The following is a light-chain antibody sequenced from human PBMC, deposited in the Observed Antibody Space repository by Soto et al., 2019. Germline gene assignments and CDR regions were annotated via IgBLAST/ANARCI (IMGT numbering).Light chain of an antibody. CDR1: QDIRKS. Sequence: DIQMTQSPSSLSASIGDRVTITCQASQDIRKSLNWYQQRPGKAPRVLIYDASTLEAGVPSRFSESGSGTDFTFTISSLQPEDLATYYCQQYDNLLTFGGGTKVEIK. J-gene: IGKJ4*01. CDR3: QQYDNLLT. CDR2: DAS. V-gene: IGKV1-33*01.